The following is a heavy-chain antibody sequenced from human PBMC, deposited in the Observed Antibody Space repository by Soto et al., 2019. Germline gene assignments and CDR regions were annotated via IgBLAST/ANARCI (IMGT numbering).Heavy chain of an antibody. V-gene: IGHV3-23*01. J-gene: IGHJ3*01. D-gene: IGHD3-3*01. CDR1: VFSFSSYD. CDR2: MDGSGDSA. CDR3: AKEDDLWTNGHSDL. Sequence: GSLRLSCAASVFSFSSYDMSWVRQDPGKGLEWVAGMDGSGDSAYYADCVKGRFTISRDNSKDTLYVQMNSLRSEDTAIYYCAKEDDLWTNGHSDLWGQGTLVPVSS.